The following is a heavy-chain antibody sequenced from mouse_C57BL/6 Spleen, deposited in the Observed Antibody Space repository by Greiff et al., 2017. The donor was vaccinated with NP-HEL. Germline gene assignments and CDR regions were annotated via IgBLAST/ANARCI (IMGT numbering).Heavy chain of an antibody. CDR1: GYTFTSYW. J-gene: IGHJ3*01. CDR3: AMGYYGSNFAY. V-gene: IGHV1-74*01. CDR2: IHPSDSDT. D-gene: IGHD1-1*01. Sequence: QVQLQQPGAELVKPGASVKVSCKASGYTFTSYWMHWVKQRPGQGLEWIGRIHPSDSDTNYNQKFKGKATLTVDKSSSTAYMQLRSLTSEDSAVYYCAMGYYGSNFAYWGQGTLVTVSA.